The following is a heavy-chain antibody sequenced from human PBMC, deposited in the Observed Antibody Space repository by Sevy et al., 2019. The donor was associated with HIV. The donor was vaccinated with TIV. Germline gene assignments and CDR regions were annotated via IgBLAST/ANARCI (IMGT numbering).Heavy chain of an antibody. D-gene: IGHD3-9*01. J-gene: IGHJ3*02. CDR3: ARDNAILTPRAFDI. Sequence: SETLSLTCSVSAGSISSYYWSWIRQPPGKGLEWFGYIYYSGTTDYNPSLKSRVTISQDKAKKVFSLRLRSVTAADTAVYYCARDNAILTPRAFDIWGQGTMVTVSS. CDR2: IYYSGTT. CDR1: AGSISSYY. V-gene: IGHV4-59*13.